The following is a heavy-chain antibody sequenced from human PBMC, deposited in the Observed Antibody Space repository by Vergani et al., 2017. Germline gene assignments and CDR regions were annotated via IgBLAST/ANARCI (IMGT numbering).Heavy chain of an antibody. J-gene: IGHJ4*02. V-gene: IGHV1-46*03. CDR3: ARGDYGILTGYRY. CDR2: INPSGGHT. D-gene: IGHD3-9*01. CDR1: GYTFSNYY. Sequence: QVQVVQSGAEVKKSGASVKVSCKTSGYTFSNYYMHWVRQAPGQGLEWMGIINPSGGHTYYAQTFQGRVTMTRDKSTSTVYMELSSLRSEDTAIYYCARGDYGILTGYRYWGQGTLVTVSA.